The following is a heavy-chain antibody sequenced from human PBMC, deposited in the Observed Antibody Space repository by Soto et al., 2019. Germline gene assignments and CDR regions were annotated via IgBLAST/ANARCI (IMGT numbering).Heavy chain of an antibody. Sequence: SETLSLTCAVSGGSISSGGYSWSWIRQPPGKGLEWIGYIYHSGSTYYNPSLKSRFTVSRDNSKNTLYLQMNGLRVEDTAMYYCAKDPNPKSGTLNWFDPWGQGTLVTVSS. D-gene: IGHD1-26*01. CDR3: AKDPNPKSGTLNWFDP. V-gene: IGHV4-30-2*01. CDR2: IYHSGST. J-gene: IGHJ5*02. CDR1: GGSISSGGYS.